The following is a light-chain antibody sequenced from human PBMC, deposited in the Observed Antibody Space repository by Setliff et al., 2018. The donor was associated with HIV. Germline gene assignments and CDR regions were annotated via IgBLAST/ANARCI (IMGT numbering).Light chain of an antibody. Sequence: QSALTQPASVSGSPGQSITISCTGTSSDVGGYNYVSWYQQHPGKAPKFMIYDVSKRPSGVSNRFSGSKSGNTASLTISGLQAEDEADYYCSSYTSSSTYVVGTGTKV. CDR1: SSDVGGYNY. J-gene: IGLJ1*01. V-gene: IGLV2-14*01. CDR2: DVS. CDR3: SSYTSSSTYV.